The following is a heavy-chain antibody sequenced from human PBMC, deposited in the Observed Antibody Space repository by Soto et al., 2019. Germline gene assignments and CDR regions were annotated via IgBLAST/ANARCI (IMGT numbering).Heavy chain of an antibody. Sequence: SVKVSCKASGGTFSGYAISWVRQAPGQGLEWMGGIIPIFGTANYAQKFQGRVTITADESTSTAYMELSSLRSEDTAVYYCAREWQWLSQGYFQHWGHGTLVTVSS. CDR3: AREWQWLSQGYFQH. V-gene: IGHV1-69*13. D-gene: IGHD6-19*01. CDR1: GGTFSGYA. CDR2: IIPIFGTA. J-gene: IGHJ1*01.